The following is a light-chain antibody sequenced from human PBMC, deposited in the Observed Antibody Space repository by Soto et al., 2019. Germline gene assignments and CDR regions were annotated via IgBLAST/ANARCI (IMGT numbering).Light chain of an antibody. CDR2: DVS. J-gene: IGLJ2*01. Sequence: QSALTQPASVSGPPGQSITISCTGSSSDVGASNYVSWYRQHPGKAPKLIIYDVSRRPSGVSNRFSGSKSGNTASLTISGLLTEDEADYYCSSKTISTTLVVFGGGTKVTVL. CDR1: SSDVGASNY. CDR3: SSKTISTTLVV. V-gene: IGLV2-14*03.